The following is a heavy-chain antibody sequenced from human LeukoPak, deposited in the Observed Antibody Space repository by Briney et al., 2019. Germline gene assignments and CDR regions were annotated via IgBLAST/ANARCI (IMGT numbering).Heavy chain of an antibody. D-gene: IGHD3-9*01. J-gene: IGHJ3*02. V-gene: IGHV1-46*01. CDR1: GYTFTIYY. CDR3: ARESCPVYDILRRNGAFDI. CDR2: INPSGGST. Sequence: ASVKVSCKASGYTFTIYYMHWVRQAPGQGLEWMGIINPSGGSTSYAQEFQGRVTMTWDMSTSTVYMHLSSLRSEDTAVYYCARESCPVYDILRRNGAFDIWGQGTMVTVSS.